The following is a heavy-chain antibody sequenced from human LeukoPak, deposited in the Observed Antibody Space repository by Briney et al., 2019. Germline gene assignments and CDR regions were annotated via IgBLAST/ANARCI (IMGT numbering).Heavy chain of an antibody. D-gene: IGHD5-18*01. CDR1: GFTFSSYA. CDR2: ISYDGSNK. V-gene: IGHV3-30*04. Sequence: PGRSLRLSCAASGFTFSSYAMHWVRQAPGKGLEWVAVISYDGSNKYYADSVKGRFTISRDNSKNTLYLQMNSLRAEDTAVYYCARHHVPGYSYGYMWFDPWGQETLVTVSS. J-gene: IGHJ5*02. CDR3: ARHHVPGYSYGYMWFDP.